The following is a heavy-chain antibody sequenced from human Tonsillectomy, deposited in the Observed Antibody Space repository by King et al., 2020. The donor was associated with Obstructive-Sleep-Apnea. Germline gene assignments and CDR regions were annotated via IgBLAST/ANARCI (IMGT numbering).Heavy chain of an antibody. CDR1: GDSVATNSAT. CDR3: AREIFGWNDGGRWFAP. Sequence: VQLQQSGPGLVKPSQTLSLTCAISGDSVATNSATWNWIRQSPSRGLEWLGRTYYRSKWHNDYAASVKSRITINPDTSKNQFSLQLNSVTPEDTAVYYCAREIFGWNDGGRWFAPWGQGTLVTVSS. CDR2: TYYRSKWHN. D-gene: IGHD1-1*01. V-gene: IGHV6-1*01. J-gene: IGHJ5*02.